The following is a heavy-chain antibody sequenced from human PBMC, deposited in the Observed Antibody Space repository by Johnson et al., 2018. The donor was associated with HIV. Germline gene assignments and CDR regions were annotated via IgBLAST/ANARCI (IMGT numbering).Heavy chain of an antibody. J-gene: IGHJ3*02. D-gene: IGHD6-19*01. CDR2: IYSGGST. V-gene: IGHV3-53*01. CDR3: ARDREEYSSGWAEGRAFDI. CDR1: GFTVSSNY. Sequence: EVQLMESGGGLIQPGGSLRLSCAASGFTVSSNYMSWVRQAPGKGLEWVSVIYSGGSTYYADSVKGRFTISRDNSKNTLYLQMNSLRAEDTAVYYCARDREEYSSGWAEGRAFDIWGQGTMVTVSS.